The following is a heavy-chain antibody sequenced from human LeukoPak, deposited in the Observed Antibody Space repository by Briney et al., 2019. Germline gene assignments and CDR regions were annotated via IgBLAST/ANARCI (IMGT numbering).Heavy chain of an antibody. CDR2: ISFDDGSNK. J-gene: IGHJ6*02. V-gene: IGHV3-30*18. CDR1: GFTFSAFG. Sequence: GRSLRLSCSASGFTFSAFGMHWVRQAPGKGLEWVAVISFDDGSNKYYADSVKGRFTISRDDAKNMLYLQMNSLRAEDTAVYYCAKAPYVVVPSNYHYYGMDVWGQGTTVTVSS. D-gene: IGHD2-2*01. CDR3: AKAPYVVVPSNYHYYGMDV.